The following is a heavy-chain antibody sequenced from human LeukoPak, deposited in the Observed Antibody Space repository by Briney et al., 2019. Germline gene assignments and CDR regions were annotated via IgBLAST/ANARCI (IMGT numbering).Heavy chain of an antibody. Sequence: TSQTLSLTCTVSGGSIPDGYYWTWLRQRPGKGLEWIGYIHYSGTPYYNPSLQGRVSITVETSKTQFSLEVKSVTAADTAVYYCARVVRGDYVWGSYRYAPRGAFDIWGQGTMVTVSS. CDR3: ARVVRGDYVWGSYRYAPRGAFDI. D-gene: IGHD3-16*02. CDR2: IHYSGTP. CDR1: GGSIPDGYY. V-gene: IGHV4-31*03. J-gene: IGHJ3*02.